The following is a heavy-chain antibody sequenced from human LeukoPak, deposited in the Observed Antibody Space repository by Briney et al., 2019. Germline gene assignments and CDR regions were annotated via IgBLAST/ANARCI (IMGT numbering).Heavy chain of an antibody. CDR1: GVSISSYY. D-gene: IGHD3-22*01. J-gene: IGHJ4*02. V-gene: IGHV4-59*01. CDR2: IYYSGST. CDR3: ARTAGGYYYGHYFDY. Sequence: SETLSLTCTVSGVSISSYYWSWIRQPPGKGLEWIGYIYYSGSTNYNPSLKSRVTISVDTSKNQFSLKLSSVTAADTAVYYCARTAGGYYYGHYFDYWGQGTLVTVSS.